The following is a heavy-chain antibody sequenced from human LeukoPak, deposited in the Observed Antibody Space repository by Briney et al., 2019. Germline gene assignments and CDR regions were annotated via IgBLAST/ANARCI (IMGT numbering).Heavy chain of an antibody. D-gene: IGHD5-24*01. CDR3: ARALEMAPRPPDY. J-gene: IGHJ4*02. CDR1: GGTFSSYA. V-gene: IGHV1-69*06. Sequence: GASVKVSCKASGGTFSSYAISWVRQAPGQGLEWMGGIIPIFGTANYAQKFQGRVTITADKSTSTAYMELSSLRSEDTAVYYCARALEMAPRPPDYWGQGTLVTVSS. CDR2: IIPIFGTA.